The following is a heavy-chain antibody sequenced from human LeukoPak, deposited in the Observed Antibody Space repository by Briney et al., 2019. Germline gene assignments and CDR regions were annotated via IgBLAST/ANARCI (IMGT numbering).Heavy chain of an antibody. D-gene: IGHD6-19*01. CDR2: INHSGST. CDR3: ARIPRPLTAPRYSSGWSHFDY. Sequence: SGTLSLTCAVYGGSFSGYYWSWIRQPPGKGLEWIGEINHSGSTNYNPSLKSRVTISVDTSKNQFSLKLSSVTAADTAVYYCARIPRPLTAPRYSSGWSHFDYWGQGTLVTVSS. J-gene: IGHJ4*02. V-gene: IGHV4-34*01. CDR1: GGSFSGYY.